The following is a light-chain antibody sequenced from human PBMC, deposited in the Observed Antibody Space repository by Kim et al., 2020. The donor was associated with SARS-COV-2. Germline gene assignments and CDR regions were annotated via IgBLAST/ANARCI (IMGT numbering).Light chain of an antibody. V-gene: IGKV3-15*01. Sequence: SPGYRATLSCRARQSVSSNLAWYQQKPGQAPRLLIYGASTRATGIPARFSGSGSGTEFTLTISSLQSEDFAVYYGQQYNNWPPFTFGPGTKVDIK. CDR3: QQYNNWPPFT. CDR1: QSVSSN. J-gene: IGKJ3*01. CDR2: GAS.